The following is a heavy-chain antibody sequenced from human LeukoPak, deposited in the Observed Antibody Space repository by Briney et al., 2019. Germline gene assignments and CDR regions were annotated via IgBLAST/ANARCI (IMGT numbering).Heavy chain of an antibody. Sequence: PGEPLTHSCAASGFTFSSYSMNRLRQAPGKGLDSVSSISSSSSIIYYADSVKGRFTISRDNAKDSLYLQVNSLRAEDTAVYYCARDLFDDYSLDYWGQGTLVTVSS. V-gene: IGHV3-21*01. D-gene: IGHD3-16*01. CDR1: GFTFSSYS. CDR3: ARDLFDDYSLDY. J-gene: IGHJ4*02. CDR2: ISSSSSII.